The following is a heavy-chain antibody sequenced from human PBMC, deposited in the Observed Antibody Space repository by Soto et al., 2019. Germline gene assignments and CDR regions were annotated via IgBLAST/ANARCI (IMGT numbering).Heavy chain of an antibody. D-gene: IGHD3-3*01. J-gene: IGHJ6*02. V-gene: IGHV4-31*03. CDR1: GETINSGAYY. CDR2: IYTDGGT. CDR3: ARDRQYNRFWRGHQNEGPSGMDV. Sequence: PSEPLSLPCTVAGETINSGAYYWTWISQHPGKGLEWIGCIYTDGGTDYSPSLKNRVTISMDTSKNHFSLILYSVTAADTAVYYCARDRQYNRFWRGHQNEGPSGMDVWGQGTTVPGS.